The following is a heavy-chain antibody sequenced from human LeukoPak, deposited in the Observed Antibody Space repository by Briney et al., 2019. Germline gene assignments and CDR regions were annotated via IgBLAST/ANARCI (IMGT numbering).Heavy chain of an antibody. CDR2: ISAYNGNT. CDR3: ARGPQKEAADRYYYYYYGMDV. CDR1: GYTFTSYG. V-gene: IGHV1-18*01. D-gene: IGHD6-25*01. Sequence: GASVTVSCTASGYTFTSYGISWVRQATGQGLEWMGWISAYNGNTNYAQKLQGRVTMTTDTSTSTAYVELRSLRSDDTAVYYCARGPQKEAADRYYYYYYGMDVWGQGTTVTVSS. J-gene: IGHJ6*02.